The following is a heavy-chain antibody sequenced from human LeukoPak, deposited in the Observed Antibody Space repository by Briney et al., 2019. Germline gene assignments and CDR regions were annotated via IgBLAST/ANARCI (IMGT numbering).Heavy chain of an antibody. D-gene: IGHD3-22*01. J-gene: IGHJ4*02. CDR1: GGSISSSSYY. CDR3: ARLLSPPANYYDSSGYYYAFDY. V-gene: IGHV4-39*01. Sequence: SETLSLTCTVSGGSISSSSYYWGWIRQPPGKGLEWIGSIYYSGSTYYNPSLKSRVTISVDTSKNQFSLKLSSVTAADTAVYYCARLLSPPANYYDSSGYYYAFDYWGQGTLVTVSS. CDR2: IYYSGST.